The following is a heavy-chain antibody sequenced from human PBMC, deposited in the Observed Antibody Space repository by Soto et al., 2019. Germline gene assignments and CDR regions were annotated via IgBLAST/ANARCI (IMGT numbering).Heavy chain of an antibody. CDR3: ARDAGSGSYYPFDY. Sequence: QVPLVQSGAEVKKPGASVKVSCKASGYTFTNYAINWVRQAPGQGLEWMGWISAYNGNTNYAQKVQGRVTMTTDTSTSTAYMEVRSLRSDDTAVYYCARDAGSGSYYPFDYWGQGTLVTVSS. CDR1: GYTFTNYA. J-gene: IGHJ4*02. V-gene: IGHV1-18*01. CDR2: ISAYNGNT. D-gene: IGHD3-10*01.